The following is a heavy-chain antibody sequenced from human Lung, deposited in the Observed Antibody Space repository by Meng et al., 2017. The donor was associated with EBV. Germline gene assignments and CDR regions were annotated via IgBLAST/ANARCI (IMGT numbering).Heavy chain of an antibody. V-gene: IGHV4-30-2*01. CDR1: GGSISSGGYS. J-gene: IGHJ4*02. CDR3: ARARSIAAAVIDY. D-gene: IGHD6-13*01. Sequence: QLPLQESASGLVKPSQTLSLTCAVSGGSISSGGYSWSWIRQPPGKGLEWIGYIYHSGSTYYNPSLKSRVTISVDKSKNQFSLKLSSVTAADTAVYYCARARSIAAAVIDYWGQGTLVTVSS. CDR2: IYHSGST.